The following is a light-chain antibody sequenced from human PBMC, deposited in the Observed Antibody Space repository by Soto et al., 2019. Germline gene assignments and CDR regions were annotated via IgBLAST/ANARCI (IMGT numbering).Light chain of an antibody. CDR3: LQHNDFPFT. CDR1: QDIRDD. CDR2: ASS. Sequence: DIQMTQSASSLSASVGDRVTITCRASQDIRDDLDWYQQKPGKAPKRLIYASSGLQSGAPARFSGSGSGTEFTLTINNLYPEDFATYYCLQHNDFPFTFGPGTKVDVK. V-gene: IGKV1-17*02. J-gene: IGKJ3*01.